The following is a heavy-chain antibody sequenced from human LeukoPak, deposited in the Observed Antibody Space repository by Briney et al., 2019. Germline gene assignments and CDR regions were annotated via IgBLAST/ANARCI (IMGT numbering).Heavy chain of an antibody. D-gene: IGHD5-18*01. J-gene: IGHJ3*02. CDR1: GDSISSYY. CDR2: IYPSRST. Sequence: SETLSLTCTVSGDSISSYYWGWIRQPAGKGLEWIGRIYPSRSTNYNPSLKSRVTMSVDTSENQFSLKLSSVTAADTAVYYCATNGPAYSYGPWDDAFDIWGQGTMVTVSS. V-gene: IGHV4-4*07. CDR3: ATNGPAYSYGPWDDAFDI.